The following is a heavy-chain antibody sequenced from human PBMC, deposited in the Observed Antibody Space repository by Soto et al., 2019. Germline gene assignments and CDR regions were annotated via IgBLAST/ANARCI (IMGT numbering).Heavy chain of an antibody. CDR2: IRQGGNEK. J-gene: IGHJ6*02. CDR1: GFMFSTYL. D-gene: IGHD3-16*01. CDR3: VGALTYEVPYYYYGMDV. V-gene: IGHV3-7*01. Sequence: GGSLRLSCTASGFMFSTYLMSWVRQAPGKGLEWVANIRQGGNEKFYVDSVKGRFTISRDNAKKSLYLQMNSLRAEDTAVYYCVGALTYEVPYYYYGMDVWGQGTTVTVSS.